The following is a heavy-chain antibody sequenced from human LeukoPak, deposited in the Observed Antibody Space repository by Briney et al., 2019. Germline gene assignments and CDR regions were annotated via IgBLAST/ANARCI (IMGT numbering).Heavy chain of an antibody. CDR3: ARHPGKVTNDWYFDL. CDR2: INPNSGCT. J-gene: IGHJ2*01. CDR1: GYTFTGYY. V-gene: IGHV1-2*02. D-gene: IGHD4-23*01. Sequence: ASVKVSCKASGYTFTGYYMHWVRQAPRQGLEWMGWINPNSGCTNYAQKFQGRVTITRGTSITTAYMELSRLSSDDTAVYYCARHPGKVTNDWYFDLWGRGTLVTVSS.